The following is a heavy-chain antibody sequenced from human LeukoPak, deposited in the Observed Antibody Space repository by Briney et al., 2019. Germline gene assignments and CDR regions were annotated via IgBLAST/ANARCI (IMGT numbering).Heavy chain of an antibody. CDR3: ATFTVFAA. CDR1: GFTLSRYW. J-gene: IGHJ1*01. V-gene: IGHV3-7*01. D-gene: IGHD2-15*01. CDR2: IKEDGSDK. Sequence: GGSLRLSCAASGFTLSRYWMSWVRQAPGKGLEWVANIKEDGSDKYYVDSVKGRFIISRDNAENSLYLQMNGLSAEDTAVYYCATFTVFAAWGQGTLVTVSS.